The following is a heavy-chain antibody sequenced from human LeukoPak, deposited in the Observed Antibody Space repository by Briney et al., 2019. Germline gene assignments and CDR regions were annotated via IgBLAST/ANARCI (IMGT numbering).Heavy chain of an antibody. J-gene: IGHJ6*03. CDR3: AKQVSRDVYTNMDV. CDR1: GFTFSSYG. D-gene: IGHD5-24*01. CDR2: IWYDGSNK. Sequence: GGSLRLSCAASGFTFSSYGMHWVRQAPGKGLEWVAVIWYDGSNKYYADSVKGRFTISRDNSKNTLYLQMNSLRAEDTAVYYCAKQVSRDVYTNMDVWGKGTTVTVSS. V-gene: IGHV3-33*06.